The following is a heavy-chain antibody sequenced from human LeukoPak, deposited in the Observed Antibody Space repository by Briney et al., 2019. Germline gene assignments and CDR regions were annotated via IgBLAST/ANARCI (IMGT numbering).Heavy chain of an antibody. CDR1: GFTFSSYG. CDR2: IWYDGSNK. J-gene: IGHJ4*02. V-gene: IGHV3-33*06. D-gene: IGHD5-18*01. Sequence: GGSLRLSCATSGFTFSSYGMHWVRQAPGKGLEWVAVIWYDGSNKYYADSVKGRFTISRDNSKNTLYLQMNSLRAEDTAVYYCAKDSAGYSYGFDSWGQGTLVTVSS. CDR3: AKDSAGYSYGFDS.